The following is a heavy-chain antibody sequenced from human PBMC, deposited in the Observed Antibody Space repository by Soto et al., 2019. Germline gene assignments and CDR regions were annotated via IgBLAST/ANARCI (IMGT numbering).Heavy chain of an antibody. Sequence: EVQLLESGGGLVQPGGSLRLSCAASGFTFSSYAMTWVRQAPGKGLEWVSAITGAGGGTYYAGSVKGRFTISRDNSKNTLFLQMNSLRAEDTAVYYCARCRFTYYDTSGRWGQGTLVTVSS. CDR2: ITGAGGGT. CDR1: GFTFSSYA. J-gene: IGHJ4*02. V-gene: IGHV3-23*01. CDR3: ARCRFTYYDTSGR. D-gene: IGHD3-22*01.